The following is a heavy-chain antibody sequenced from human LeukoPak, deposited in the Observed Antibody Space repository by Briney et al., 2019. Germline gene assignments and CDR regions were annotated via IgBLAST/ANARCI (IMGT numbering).Heavy chain of an antibody. CDR1: RGSLSSYY. Sequence: SETLSLTCTVSRGSLSSYYWSWIRQPAGKGLEWIGRIYISGSTNYNPSLKSRVTMSVDTSMNQFSLKVSFVTAADTAVYYFARDKEYCGGDCSYWYFDLWGRGTAVTVSS. J-gene: IGHJ2*01. CDR3: ARDKEYCGGDCSYWYFDL. D-gene: IGHD2-21*02. CDR2: IYISGST. V-gene: IGHV4-4*07.